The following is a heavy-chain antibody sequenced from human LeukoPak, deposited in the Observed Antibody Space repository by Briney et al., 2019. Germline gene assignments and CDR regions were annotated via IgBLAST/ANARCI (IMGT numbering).Heavy chain of an antibody. CDR2: IRYDGSNK. D-gene: IGHD3-3*01. J-gene: IGHJ4*02. Sequence: GGSLRLSCAASGFTFSSYGMHWVRQAPGKGLEWVAFIRYDGSNKYYADSVKGRFTISRDNSKNTLYLQMNSLRAEDTAVYYCAKDSGDIYDFWSGYYPHFDYWGQGTLVTVSS. V-gene: IGHV3-30*02. CDR3: AKDSGDIYDFWSGYYPHFDY. CDR1: GFTFSSYG.